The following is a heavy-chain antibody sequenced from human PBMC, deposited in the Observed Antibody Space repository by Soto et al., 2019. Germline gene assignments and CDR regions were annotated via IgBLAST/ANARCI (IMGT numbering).Heavy chain of an antibody. Sequence: QVQLVQSGAEVKKPGSSVKVSCKASGGTFSSYTISWVRQAPGQGLEWMGRIIPILGIANYAQKFQGRVTITADKSTSTAYMELSSLRSEDTAVYYCAGREYSGYDSSYFDYWGQGTLVTVSS. CDR3: AGREYSGYDSSYFDY. J-gene: IGHJ4*02. D-gene: IGHD5-12*01. CDR1: GGTFSSYT. V-gene: IGHV1-69*02. CDR2: IIPILGIA.